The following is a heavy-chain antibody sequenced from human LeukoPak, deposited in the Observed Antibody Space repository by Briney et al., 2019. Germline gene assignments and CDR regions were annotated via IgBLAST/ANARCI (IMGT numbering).Heavy chain of an antibody. CDR1: GYTFTNYY. Sequence: ASVKVSCKASGYTFTNYYMHWVRQAPGQGLEWMGVINPSGGSTSYAQKFQGRVTMTWDTSTSTVYMELSSLRSEDTAVYYCARGRGYSSGWYYFDYWGQGTLVTVSS. CDR2: INPSGGST. CDR3: ARGRGYSSGWYYFDY. V-gene: IGHV1-46*01. D-gene: IGHD6-19*01. J-gene: IGHJ4*02.